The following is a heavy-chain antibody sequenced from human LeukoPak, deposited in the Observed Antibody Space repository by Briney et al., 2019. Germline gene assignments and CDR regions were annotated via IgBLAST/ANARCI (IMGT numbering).Heavy chain of an antibody. Sequence: GGSLRLSCAASGFTFSSYTINWVRQAPGKGLEWVSSIISSGAYIYYADSVKGRFTISRDNAKNSLYLQMNSLRAEDTAVYYCARDFGGYCSSTNCYLGHLDYWGQGTLVTVSS. V-gene: IGHV3-21*03. J-gene: IGHJ4*02. D-gene: IGHD2-2*01. CDR3: ARDFGGYCSSTNCYLGHLDY. CDR2: IISSGAYI. CDR1: GFTFSSYT.